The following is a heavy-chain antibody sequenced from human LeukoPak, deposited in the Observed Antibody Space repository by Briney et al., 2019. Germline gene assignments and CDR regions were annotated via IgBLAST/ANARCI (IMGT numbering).Heavy chain of an antibody. CDR1: GYTFTSYY. CDR2: ISPSGGST. D-gene: IGHD1-26*01. V-gene: IGHV1-46*01. CDR3: ARNAKLMGAPDAFDI. Sequence: GASVKVSCKASGYTFTSYYMHWVRQAPGEGLEWMGIISPSGGSTSYAQKFQGRVTMTRDMSTSTVYMELSSLRSEDTAVYYCARNAKLMGAPDAFDIWGQGTMVTVSS. J-gene: IGHJ3*02.